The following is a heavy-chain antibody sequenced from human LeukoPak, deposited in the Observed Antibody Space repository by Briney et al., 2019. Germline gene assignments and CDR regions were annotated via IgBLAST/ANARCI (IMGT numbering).Heavy chain of an antibody. CDR2: TYYSGST. CDR3: ANLMAVAGYYFDY. CDR1: GGSISSSSYY. Sequence: SETLSLTCTVSGGSISSSSYYWGWIRQPPGKGLEWIGSTYYSGSTYYNPSLKSRVTISVDTSKNQFSLKLGSVTAADTAVYYCANLMAVAGYYFDYWGQGTLVTVSS. D-gene: IGHD6-19*01. J-gene: IGHJ4*02. V-gene: IGHV4-39*01.